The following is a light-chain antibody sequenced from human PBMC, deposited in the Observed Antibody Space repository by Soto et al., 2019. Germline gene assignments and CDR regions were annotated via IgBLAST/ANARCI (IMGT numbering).Light chain of an antibody. CDR3: TSYAGGNNV. CDR1: SSDVGGYNY. V-gene: IGLV2-8*01. CDR2: EVN. J-gene: IGLJ1*01. Sequence: QSVLTQPPSASGSPGQSVTISCTGTSSDVGGYNYVSWYQQHPGKVPKLMVYEVNKRPSGVRARFSGSKSGNTASLTVSGLQAEDEADYYCTSYAGGNNVFGTGTKLTVL.